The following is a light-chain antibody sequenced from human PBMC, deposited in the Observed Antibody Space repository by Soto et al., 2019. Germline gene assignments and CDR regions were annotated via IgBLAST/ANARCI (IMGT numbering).Light chain of an antibody. V-gene: IGLV2-14*01. J-gene: IGLJ2*01. Sequence: QSALTQPASVSGSPGQSITISCTGTSSDVDRYNYVSWYQQHPGKAPKLMIYDVNDRPSGVSSRISGSKSDNTASLTISVLQAEDEAQYYCSSYTSSTVIFGGGTKLTVL. CDR3: SSYTSSTVI. CDR1: SSDVDRYNY. CDR2: DVN.